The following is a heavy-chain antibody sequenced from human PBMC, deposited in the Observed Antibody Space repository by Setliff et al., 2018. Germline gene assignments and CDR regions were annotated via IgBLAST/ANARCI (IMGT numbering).Heavy chain of an antibody. CDR2: LSYNGNA. CDR1: GGSFSNYY. Sequence: PSETLSLTCAVYGGSFSNYYWSWIRQPPGKGLEWIGTLSYNGNAYYSPSLKSRVTISVDTSENQFSLKLNSVTAADTAVYYCARRIVGAVDGFDIWGQGTMVTVSS. V-gene: IGHV4-34*01. D-gene: IGHD1-26*01. J-gene: IGHJ3*02. CDR3: ARRIVGAVDGFDI.